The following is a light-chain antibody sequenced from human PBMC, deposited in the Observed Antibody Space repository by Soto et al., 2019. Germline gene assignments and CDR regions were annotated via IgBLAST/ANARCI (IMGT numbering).Light chain of an antibody. CDR1: HSVSSSY. J-gene: IGKJ2*01. CDR3: QQYGSSPPYT. V-gene: IGKV3-20*01. Sequence: EIVLTQSPGTLSLSPGERATLSCRASHSVSSSYLAWYQQKPGQAPRLLIYGASSRATGVPDRFSGSGSGTDGTLTISRLEPEDFAVYYCQQYGSSPPYTFGQGTKLEIK. CDR2: GAS.